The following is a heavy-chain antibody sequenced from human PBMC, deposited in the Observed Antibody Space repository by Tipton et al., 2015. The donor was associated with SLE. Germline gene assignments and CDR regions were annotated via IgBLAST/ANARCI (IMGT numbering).Heavy chain of an antibody. CDR3: TRLNWGSTAYYFDF. D-gene: IGHD7-27*01. CDR2: IYYSGST. Sequence: TLSLTCTVSGGSISRSSYYGGWIRQPPGKGLEWIGSIYYSGSTYYNPSLKSRITISVDTSKNQFSLSVNSVTASDTAVYYCTRLNWGSTAYYFDFWGQGTLVTVSS. V-gene: IGHV4-39*07. J-gene: IGHJ4*02. CDR1: GGSISRSSYY.